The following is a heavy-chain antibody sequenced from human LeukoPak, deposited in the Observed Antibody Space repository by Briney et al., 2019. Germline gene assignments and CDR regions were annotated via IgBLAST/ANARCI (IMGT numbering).Heavy chain of an antibody. CDR1: GGSISSYY. V-gene: IGHV4-59*08. CDR2: IYYSGST. CDR3: ASLGYYYDSSGYYFTYFQH. Sequence: SETLSLTCTVSGGSISSYYWSWIRQPPGKGLEWIGYIYYSGSTNYNPSLKRRVTISVDTSKNPFSLKLSSVTAADPAVYYCASLGYYYDSSGYYFTYFQHWGQGTLVTVSS. J-gene: IGHJ1*01. D-gene: IGHD3-22*01.